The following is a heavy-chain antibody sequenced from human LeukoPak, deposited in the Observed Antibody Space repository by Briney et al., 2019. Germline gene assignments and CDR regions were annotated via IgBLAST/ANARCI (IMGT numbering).Heavy chain of an antibody. V-gene: IGHV4-34*01. CDR1: GGSFSGYY. CDR2: INHSGST. J-gene: IGHJ4*02. Sequence: SETLSLTCAVYGGSFSGYYWSWIRQPPGRGLEWIAEINHSGSTNYNPSLKSRVTISVDTSKNQFSLKLSSVTAADTAVYYCARVRYDFWSGYYGPWCSSTWCFDYWGQGTLVSVSS. D-gene: IGHD3-3*01. CDR3: ARVRYDFWSGYYGPWCSSTWCFDY.